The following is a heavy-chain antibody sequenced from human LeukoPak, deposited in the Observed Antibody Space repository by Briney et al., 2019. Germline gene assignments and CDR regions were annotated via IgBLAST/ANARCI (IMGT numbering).Heavy chain of an antibody. V-gene: IGHV1-2*02. Sequence: ASVKVSCKASGYTFTDYYIHWVRQAPGQGLEWMAWIDPNSGATNYAQKFQGKITMTRDTSISTAYMELSRLRSDDTAVCYCARVGATYSGDPWGQGTLVTISS. CDR1: GYTFTDYY. CDR3: ARVGATYSGDP. CDR2: IDPNSGAT. D-gene: IGHD1-26*01. J-gene: IGHJ5*02.